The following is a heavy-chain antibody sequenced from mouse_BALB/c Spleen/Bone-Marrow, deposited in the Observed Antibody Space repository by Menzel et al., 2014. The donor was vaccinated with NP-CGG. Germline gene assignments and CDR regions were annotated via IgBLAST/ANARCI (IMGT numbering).Heavy chain of an antibody. D-gene: IGHD1-1*01. Sequence: VQLKESGPELVKPGASVKISCKASGYSFTGYFMNWVIQSHGKSLEWIGRINPYSGDSFYNQKFKGKATLTVDKSSSTAHMELRSLASEDSAVYYCARVTTDWYFDVWGAGTTVTVSS. V-gene: IGHV1-20*02. J-gene: IGHJ1*01. CDR2: INPYSGDS. CDR3: ARVTTDWYFDV. CDR1: GYSFTGYF.